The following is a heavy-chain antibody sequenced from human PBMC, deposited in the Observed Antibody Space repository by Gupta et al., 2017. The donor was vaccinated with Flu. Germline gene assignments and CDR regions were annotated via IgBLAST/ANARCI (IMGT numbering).Heavy chain of an antibody. D-gene: IGHD6-6*01. CDR2: IYWDDDK. J-gene: IGHJ5*02. Sequence: QITLKESGPTLVKPTQTLTLTCTFSGFSLSTSGVGVGWIRQPPGKALEWLALIYWDDDKRYSPSLKSRLTITKDTSKNQVVLTMTNMDPVDTATYYCAHSRYSSSLLGEDWFDPWGQGTLVTVSS. V-gene: IGHV2-5*02. CDR3: AHSRYSSSLLGEDWFDP. CDR1: GFSLSTSGVG.